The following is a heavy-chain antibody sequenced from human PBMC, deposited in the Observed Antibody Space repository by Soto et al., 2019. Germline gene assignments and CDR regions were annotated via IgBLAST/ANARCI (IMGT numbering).Heavy chain of an antibody. CDR2: IYHNGNT. CDR3: ASARWDY. J-gene: IGHJ4*02. Sequence: QVQLLQWGAGLLKPSETLSLTCAVSGGSFNANYWSWVRQPPGKGLEWVGEIYHNGNTNYNPSLKRRVTISVDTSTNQCSLKLSSMTAAGTAVYYCASARWDYWGQGTLVTVSS. CDR1: GGSFNANY. V-gene: IGHV4-34*01.